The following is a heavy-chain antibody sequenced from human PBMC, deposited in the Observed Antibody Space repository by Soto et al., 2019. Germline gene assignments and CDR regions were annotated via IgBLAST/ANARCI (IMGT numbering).Heavy chain of an antibody. V-gene: IGHV4-34*01. CDR1: GGSFSGYY. CDR3: ARDKITGLFDY. CDR2: INHSGST. D-gene: IGHD2-8*02. J-gene: IGHJ4*02. Sequence: QVQLQQWGAGLLKPSETLSLTCAVYGGSFSGYYWTWIRQPPGTGLEWTGEINHSGSTNNNPSLKSRVTISVDTSTNQFSLKLTSVTAAETAVYYCARDKITGLFDYWGQGTLVTVSS.